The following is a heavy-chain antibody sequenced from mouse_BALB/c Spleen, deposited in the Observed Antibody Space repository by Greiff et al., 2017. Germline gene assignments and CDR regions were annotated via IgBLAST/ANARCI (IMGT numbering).Heavy chain of an antibody. V-gene: IGHV3-2*02. D-gene: IGHD2-2*01. Sequence: DVQLVESGPGLVKPSQSLSLTCTVTGYSITSDYAWNWIRQFPGNKLEWMGYISYSGSTSYNPSLKSRISITRDTSKNQFFLQLNSVTTEDTATYYCASPYGHDIGGFAYWGQGTLVTVSA. CDR3: ASPYGHDIGGFAY. J-gene: IGHJ3*01. CDR2: ISYSGST. CDR1: GYSITSDYA.